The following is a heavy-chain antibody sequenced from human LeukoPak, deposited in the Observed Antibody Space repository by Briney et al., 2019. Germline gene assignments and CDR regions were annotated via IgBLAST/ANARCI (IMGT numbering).Heavy chain of an antibody. CDR1: GFTFSSYA. CDR3: ASGGVVLSGSYYGMDV. J-gene: IGHJ6*02. D-gene: IGHD2-8*02. V-gene: IGHV3-23*01. Sequence: GGSLRLSCAASGFTFSSYAMSWVRQAPGKGLEWVSAISGSGGSTYYADSVKGRFTISRDNSKNTLYLQMNSLRAEDTAVYYCASGGVVLSGSYYGMDVWGQGTTVTVSS. CDR2: ISGSGGST.